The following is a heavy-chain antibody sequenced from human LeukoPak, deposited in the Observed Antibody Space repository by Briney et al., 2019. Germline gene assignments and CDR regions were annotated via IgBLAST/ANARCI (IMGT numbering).Heavy chain of an antibody. D-gene: IGHD2-2*01. V-gene: IGHV3-23*01. CDR3: AKDLAPAAY. J-gene: IGHJ4*02. CDR1: EFTFSRYS. Sequence: GGSLRLSCAASEFTFSRYSMNWVRQAPGKGLEWVSALTGSGGSTYYADSVKGRFTISRDNSKKTLFLQMNSLRAEDTAVYYCAKDLAPAAYWGQGTLVTVSS. CDR2: LTGSGGST.